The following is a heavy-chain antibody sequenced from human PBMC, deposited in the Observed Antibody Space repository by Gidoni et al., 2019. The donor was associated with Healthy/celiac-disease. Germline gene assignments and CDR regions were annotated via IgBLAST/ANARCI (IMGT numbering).Heavy chain of an antibody. J-gene: IGHJ4*02. CDR2: INHRGST. CDR1: GGSFRGYY. CDR3: ARRRLSTGQGSYRYTPDY. Sequence: QLQLQQWGAGLLKPSETLSLTCAVYGGSFRGYYWSWIRQPPGKGLEWIGEINHRGSTKYNPARKSRVTISVDTSKNQFSLKLSSVTAADTAVYYCARRRLSTGQGSYRYTPDYWGQGTLVTVSS. D-gene: IGHD3-16*02. V-gene: IGHV4-34*01.